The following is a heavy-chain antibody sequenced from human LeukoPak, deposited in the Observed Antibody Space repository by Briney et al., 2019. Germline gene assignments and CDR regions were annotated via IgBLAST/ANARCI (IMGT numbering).Heavy chain of an antibody. CDR2: IYHSGGT. CDR1: GGSISSSNW. Sequence: PSGTLSLTCAVSGGSISSSNWWSWVRQPPGKGLEWIGEIYHSGGTNYNPSLKSRVTISVDKSKHQFSLKLSSVTAADTAVYYCARANIRYFDWLGGSNWFDPWGQGTLVTVSS. J-gene: IGHJ5*02. V-gene: IGHV4-4*02. D-gene: IGHD3-9*01. CDR3: ARANIRYFDWLGGSNWFDP.